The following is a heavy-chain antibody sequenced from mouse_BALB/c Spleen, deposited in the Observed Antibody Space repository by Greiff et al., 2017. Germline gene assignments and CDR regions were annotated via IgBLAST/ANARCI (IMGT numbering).Heavy chain of an antibody. V-gene: IGHV1-4*01. CDR3: ARLAEAVYDSAY. CDR2: INPSSGYT. Sequence: VQLQQSGAELARPGASVKMSCKASGYTFTSYTMHWVKQRPGQGLEWIGYINPSSGYTNYNQKFKDKATLTADISSSTAYMQLSSLTSEDSAVYYCARLAEAVYDSAYWGQGTLVTVSA. CDR1: GYTFTSYT. J-gene: IGHJ3*01. D-gene: IGHD2-4*01.